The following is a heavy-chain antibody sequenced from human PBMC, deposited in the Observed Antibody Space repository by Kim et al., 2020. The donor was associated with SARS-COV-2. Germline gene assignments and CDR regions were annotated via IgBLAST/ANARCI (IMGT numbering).Heavy chain of an antibody. CDR1: GFTFSSYG. V-gene: IGHV3-7*01. J-gene: IGHJ3*02. CDR3: ARDGDLYSSGKDAFDI. CDR2: IKQDGNQK. Sequence: GGSLRLSCAASGFTFSSYGMTWVRQAPGKGLEWVANIKQDGNQKYYVDSVKGRFTISRDNAKNSLYLQMNSLRAEDTAVYYCARDGDLYSSGKDAFDIWGQGPMVTVSS. D-gene: IGHD3-22*01.